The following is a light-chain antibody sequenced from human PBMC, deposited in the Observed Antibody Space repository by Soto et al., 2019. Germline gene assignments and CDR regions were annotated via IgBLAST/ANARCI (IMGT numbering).Light chain of an antibody. CDR1: SSVVGGYNY. V-gene: IGLV2-14*01. CDR3: SSYTSSSTPYV. Sequence: QSVLTQPASVSGSPGQSITISCTGTSSVVGGYNYVSWYQQHPVKAPKLMIYDVTNRPSGVSDRFSGSKSGNTASLTISGLQPEDEADYYCSSYTSSSTPYVFGTGTKLTVL. CDR2: DVT. J-gene: IGLJ1*01.